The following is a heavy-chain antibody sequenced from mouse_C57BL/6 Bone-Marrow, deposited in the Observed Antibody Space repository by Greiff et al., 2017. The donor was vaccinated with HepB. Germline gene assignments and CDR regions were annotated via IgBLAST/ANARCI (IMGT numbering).Heavy chain of an antibody. CDR3: ARRELRRGGY. CDR1: GYTFTRYG. D-gene: IGHD2-4*01. CDR2: IYPRSGNT. Sequence: LQESGAELARPGASVKLSCKASGYTFTRYGISWVKQRTGQGLEWIGEIYPRSGNTYYNEKFKGKATLTADKSSSTAYMELRSLTSEDSAVYFCARRELRRGGYWGQGTTLTVSS. V-gene: IGHV1-81*01. J-gene: IGHJ2*01.